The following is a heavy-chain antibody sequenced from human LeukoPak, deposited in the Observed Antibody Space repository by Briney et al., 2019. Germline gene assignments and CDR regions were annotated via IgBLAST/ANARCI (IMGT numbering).Heavy chain of an antibody. Sequence: GGSLRLSCAASGFTVSSNYMSWVRQAPGKGLEWVSVIYSGGSTYYADSVKGRFTISRDNSKNTLYLQMNSLRAEDTAVYYCARLITMIVGGEDYWGQGTLVTVSS. CDR1: GFTVSSNY. J-gene: IGHJ4*02. CDR3: ARLITMIVGGEDY. D-gene: IGHD3-22*01. V-gene: IGHV3-66*01. CDR2: IYSGGST.